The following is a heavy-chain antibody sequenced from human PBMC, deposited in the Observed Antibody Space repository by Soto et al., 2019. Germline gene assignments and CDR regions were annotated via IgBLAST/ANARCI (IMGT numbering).Heavy chain of an antibody. CDR2: IYYSGST. D-gene: IGHD6-13*01. CDR3: ARQQAYGSSWYVNGMDV. CDR1: GGSISSYY. J-gene: IGHJ6*02. V-gene: IGHV4-59*01. Sequence: PSETLSLTCTVSGGSISSYYWSWIRQPPEKGLEWIGYIYYSGSTNYNPSLESRVTISVDTSKNQFSLKLSSVTAADTAVYYCARQQAYGSSWYVNGMDVWGQGTTVTVSS.